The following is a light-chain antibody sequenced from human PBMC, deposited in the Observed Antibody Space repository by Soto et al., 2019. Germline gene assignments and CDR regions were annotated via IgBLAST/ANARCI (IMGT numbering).Light chain of an antibody. CDR2: DVS. Sequence: QSALTQPASVSGSPGQSITISCTGTSSDVGGYNFVSWYQQHPGKAPKLMMYDVSNRPSGVSTRFSGSKSGNTASLTISGLQAEDEADYYCSSFTTSSTLVFGGGTKLTVL. CDR1: SSDVGGYNF. CDR3: SSFTTSSTLV. V-gene: IGLV2-14*01. J-gene: IGLJ2*01.